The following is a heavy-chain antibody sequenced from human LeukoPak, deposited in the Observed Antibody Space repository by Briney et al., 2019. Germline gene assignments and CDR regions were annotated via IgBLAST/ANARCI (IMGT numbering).Heavy chain of an antibody. D-gene: IGHD2-8*02. V-gene: IGHV3-48*02. Sequence: GGSLRLSCAASGFTFSYYSMNWVRQAPGKGLEWVSYISSSSSTIYYADSVKGRFTITRDNAKNSQFLQMNSLRDEDTAVYYCARASTITVCPGGYYHYYMDVWGKGTTVTVSS. CDR2: ISSSSSTI. J-gene: IGHJ6*03. CDR3: ARASTITVCPGGYYHYYMDV. CDR1: GFTFSYYS.